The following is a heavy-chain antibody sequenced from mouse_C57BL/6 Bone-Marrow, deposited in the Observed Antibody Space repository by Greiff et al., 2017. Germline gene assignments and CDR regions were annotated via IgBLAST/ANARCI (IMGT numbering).Heavy chain of an antibody. V-gene: IGHV14-2*01. D-gene: IGHD2-4*01. CDR3: AFYDYYYCDY. Sequence: EVQLQESGAELVKPGASVKLSCTASGFNIKDYYMHWVKQRTEQGLEWIGRIDPEDGDTKDAPKFQGKATITADTSSNTAYLQLSSLTSEDTAGYYCAFYDYYYCDYWGQGTTLTVSS. CDR1: GFNIKDYY. CDR2: IDPEDGDT. J-gene: IGHJ2*01.